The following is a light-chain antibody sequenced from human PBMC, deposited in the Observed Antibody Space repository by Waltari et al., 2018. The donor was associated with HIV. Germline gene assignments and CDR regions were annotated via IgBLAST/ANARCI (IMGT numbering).Light chain of an antibody. CDR3: CSKSTIYFGVL. V-gene: IGLV2-23*02. Sequence: QSALSQPASVSGSPGQSITISCSGTSNDIGISNLIPWYQHHPGKAPKLIIFSVAKRPSGISDRFSGSKSGYTASLTISGLRTEDEADYFCCSKSTIYFGVLFGGGTTLTVL. CDR1: SNDIGISNL. J-gene: IGLJ2*01. CDR2: SVA.